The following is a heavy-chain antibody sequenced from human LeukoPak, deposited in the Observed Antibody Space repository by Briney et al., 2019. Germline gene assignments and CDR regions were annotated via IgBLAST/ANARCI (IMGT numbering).Heavy chain of an antibody. Sequence: GGSLRLSCAASGFTFNTYPMHWVRQAPGKGLEWVALIQDDGAKTNYADSVRGRFTISRDNSRSTVYLQMNSLKPDDTAVYYCATQTISLGGCIKPFCFRGQGGLVTVSS. CDR1: GFTFNTYP. CDR2: IQDDGAKT. D-gene: IGHD2-15*01. CDR3: ATQTISLGGCIKPFCF. V-gene: IGHV3-30*02. J-gene: IGHJ1*01.